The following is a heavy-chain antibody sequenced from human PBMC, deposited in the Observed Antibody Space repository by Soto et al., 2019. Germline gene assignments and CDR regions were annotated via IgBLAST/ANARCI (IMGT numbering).Heavy chain of an antibody. CDR1: GYTFTSYG. CDR2: ISAYNGNT. CDR3: ARVPYSSGWYSFYFDY. D-gene: IGHD6-19*01. V-gene: IGHV1-18*01. Sequence: ASVKVSCKASGYTFTSYGISWVRQATGQGLEWMGWISAYNGNTNYAQKLQGRVTMTTDTSTSTAYMELRSLRSDDTAVYYCARVPYSSGWYSFYFDYWGQGTLVTVSS. J-gene: IGHJ4*02.